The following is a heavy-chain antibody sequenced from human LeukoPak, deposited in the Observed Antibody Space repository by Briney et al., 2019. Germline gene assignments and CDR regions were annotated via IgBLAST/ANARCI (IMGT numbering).Heavy chain of an antibody. CDR1: GGTFSSYA. D-gene: IGHD3-22*01. V-gene: IGHV1-69*13. CDR2: IIPIFGTA. Sequence: SVKVSCKASGGTFSSYAISWVRQAPGQGLEWMGGIIPIFGTANYAQKFQGRVTITADESTSTAYMEPSSLRSEDTAVYYCARDAPPYYDSSGYLDYWGQGTLVTVSS. J-gene: IGHJ4*02. CDR3: ARDAPPYYDSSGYLDY.